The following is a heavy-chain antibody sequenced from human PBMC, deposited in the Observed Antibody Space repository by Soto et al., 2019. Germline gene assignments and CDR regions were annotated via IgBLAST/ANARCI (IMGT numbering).Heavy chain of an antibody. CDR1: GGSISSGGYY. J-gene: IGHJ4*02. Sequence: TLSLTCTVSGGSISSGGYYWSWIRQHPGKGLEWIGYIYYSGSTYYNPSLKSRVTISVDTSKNQFSLKLSSVTAADTAVYYCAGMTTVTDIFDYWGQGTLVTVSS. CDR2: IYYSGST. V-gene: IGHV4-31*03. D-gene: IGHD4-17*01. CDR3: AGMTTVTDIFDY.